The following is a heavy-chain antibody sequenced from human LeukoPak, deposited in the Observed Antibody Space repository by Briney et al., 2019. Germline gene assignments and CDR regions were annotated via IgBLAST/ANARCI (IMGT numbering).Heavy chain of an antibody. D-gene: IGHD1-26*01. CDR1: GFTFSTYG. CDR2: IWNDGSNK. Sequence: GGSLRLSCAASGFTFSTYGMHWVRQAPGKGLEWVAVIWNDGSNKYYADSVKGRFTISRGNSRNTLYLQMSSLGGEDTAVYYCARDGWELLRDLGPLNYWGQGTLVTVSS. J-gene: IGHJ4*02. CDR3: ARDGWELLRDLGPLNY. V-gene: IGHV3-33*01.